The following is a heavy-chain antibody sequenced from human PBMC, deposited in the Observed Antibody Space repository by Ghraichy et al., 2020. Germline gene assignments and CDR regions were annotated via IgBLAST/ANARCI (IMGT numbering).Heavy chain of an antibody. Sequence: SQTLSLTCAISGDSVSSNSAAWNWIRQSPSRGLEWLGRTYYRSKWYNDYAVSVKSRITINPDTSKNQFSLQLNSVTPEDTAVYYCARARYTRWYRSYYYYYMDVWGKGTTVTVSS. CDR2: TYYRSKWYN. D-gene: IGHD2-2*02. CDR3: ARARYTRWYRSYYYYYMDV. J-gene: IGHJ6*03. CDR1: GDSVSSNSAA. V-gene: IGHV6-1*01.